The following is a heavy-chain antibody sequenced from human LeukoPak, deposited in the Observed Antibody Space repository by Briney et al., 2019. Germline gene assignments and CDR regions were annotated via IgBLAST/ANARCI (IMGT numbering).Heavy chain of an antibody. CDR2: IIPIFGTA. Sequence: SVKVSCKASGGTFSSYAISWVRQAPGQGLEWMGGIIPIFGTANYAQKFQGRVTITADESTSTAYMELSSLRSEDTAVYYCARETLAAGTRDIDYWGQGTLVTVSS. V-gene: IGHV1-69*13. CDR1: GGTFSSYA. J-gene: IGHJ4*02. D-gene: IGHD6-13*01. CDR3: ARETLAAGTRDIDY.